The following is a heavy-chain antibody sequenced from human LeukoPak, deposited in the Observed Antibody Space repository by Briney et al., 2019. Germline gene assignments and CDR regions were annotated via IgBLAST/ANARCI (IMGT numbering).Heavy chain of an antibody. D-gene: IGHD6-6*01. J-gene: IGHJ6*03. CDR2: INSNSGGT. V-gene: IGHV1-2*02. CDR1: GYTFTGYY. CDR3: ARVRRPEYSSSSYYYYMDV. Sequence: ASVKVSCKASGYTFTGYYIHWVRQAPGQGLEWMGWINSNSGGTNYAQKFQGRVTMTRDTSTTTAYMELNRLRSDDTAVYYCARVRRPEYSSSSYYYYMDVWGKGITVTVSS.